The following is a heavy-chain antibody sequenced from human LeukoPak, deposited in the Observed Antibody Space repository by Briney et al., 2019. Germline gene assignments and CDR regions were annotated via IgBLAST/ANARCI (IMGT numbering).Heavy chain of an antibody. CDR2: ISSSSSYT. CDR1: GFTFSSYA. V-gene: IGHV3-21*05. CDR3: ASGRYSNYFDY. D-gene: IGHD4-11*01. J-gene: IGHJ4*02. Sequence: PGGSLRLSCAASGFTFSSYAMSWVRQAPGKGLEWVSYISSSSSYTNYADSVKGRFTIYRDNAKNSLYLQMNSLRAEDTAVYYCASGRYSNYFDYWGQGTLVTVSS.